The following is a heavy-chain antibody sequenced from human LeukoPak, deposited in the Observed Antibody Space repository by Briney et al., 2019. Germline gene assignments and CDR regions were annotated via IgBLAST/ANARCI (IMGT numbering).Heavy chain of an antibody. V-gene: IGHV3-30-3*01. J-gene: IGHJ4*02. CDR2: ISYDGSNK. D-gene: IGHD3-9*01. CDR1: GFTFSSYA. Sequence: GGSLRLSCAASGFTFSSYAMHWVRQAPGKGLEWVAVISYDGSNKYYADSVKGRFTISRDNSKNTLYLQMNSLRAEDTAVYYCARDGWYDIVTGYPGYFDYWGQGTLVTVSS. CDR3: ARDGWYDIVTGYPGYFDY.